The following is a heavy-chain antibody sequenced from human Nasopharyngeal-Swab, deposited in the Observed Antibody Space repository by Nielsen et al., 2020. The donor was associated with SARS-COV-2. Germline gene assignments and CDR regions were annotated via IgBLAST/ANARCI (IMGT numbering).Heavy chain of an antibody. CDR1: GFTFNSFA. CDR3: AKANTRDFDY. CDR2: ISGGGDST. Sequence: GESLKISCAASGFTFNSFAMSWVRQAPGKGLEWVSGISGGGDSTHYADSVKGRFTISRDNSRKTLYLQMNSLRAEDTAVYHRAKANTRDFDYWGQGTLVTVSS. V-gene: IGHV3-23*01. J-gene: IGHJ4*02.